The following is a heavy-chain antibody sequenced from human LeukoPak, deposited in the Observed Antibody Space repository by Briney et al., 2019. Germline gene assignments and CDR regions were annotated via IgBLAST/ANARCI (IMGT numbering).Heavy chain of an antibody. D-gene: IGHD3-10*01. J-gene: IGHJ5*02. CDR3: ARHAYNYYYGSGSYPSWFDP. CDR2: IYPGDSDT. CDR1: GYSFTSYW. V-gene: IGHV5-51*01. Sequence: GDSLKISCKGSGYSFTSYWIGWVRQMPGKGLEWMGIIYPGDSDTRYSPSFQGQVTISADKSISTAYLQWSSLKASDTAMYYCARHAYNYYYGSGSYPSWFDPWGQGTLVTVSS.